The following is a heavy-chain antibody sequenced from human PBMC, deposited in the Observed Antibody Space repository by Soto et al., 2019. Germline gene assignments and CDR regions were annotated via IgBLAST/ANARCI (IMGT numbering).Heavy chain of an antibody. CDR1: GFTLSSDA. CDR3: AREVEYTSAFGISSSFDY. J-gene: IGHJ4*02. CDR2: IAKGGSNL. D-gene: IGHD6-19*01. Sequence: QGQLEVSGGGVVQPGRSLRLSCAASGFTLSSDAIHWVRQAPGKGLEWVTVIAKGGSNLYFADSVKGRFTISRDNSKNTLYLQMNSLRSEDTAVYYCAREVEYTSAFGISSSFDYWGQGTLVTVSS. V-gene: IGHV3-30-3*01.